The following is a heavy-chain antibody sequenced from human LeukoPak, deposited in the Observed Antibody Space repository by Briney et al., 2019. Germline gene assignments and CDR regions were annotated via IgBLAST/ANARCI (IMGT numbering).Heavy chain of an antibody. J-gene: IGHJ4*02. V-gene: IGHV4-59*02. D-gene: IGHD2/OR15-2a*01. CDR2: LSYTGNT. Sequence: SETLSLTCAVSGASVSSSHRNWIPQFPRGGLEWIGCLSYTGNTAYNPSLISRVTISLDTSKNQVSLKLTSVTAADTAVYYCSEGYFEPFDHWGQGTLFTVSS. CDR3: SEGYFEPFDH. CDR1: GASVSSSH.